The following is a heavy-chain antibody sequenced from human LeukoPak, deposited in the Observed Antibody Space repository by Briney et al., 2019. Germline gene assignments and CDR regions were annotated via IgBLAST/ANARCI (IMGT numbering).Heavy chain of an antibody. Sequence: SETLSLTCAVYDGSFSGYYWSWIRQPPGKGLEWIGEINHSGSTNYNPSLKSRVTISLDTSKSQFSLKVRYATAADTAVYYCARGLNDSWTGENYWGQGTLVTVSS. CDR3: ARGLNDSWTGENY. CDR2: INHSGST. CDR1: DGSFSGYY. J-gene: IGHJ4*02. D-gene: IGHD3-3*01. V-gene: IGHV4-34*01.